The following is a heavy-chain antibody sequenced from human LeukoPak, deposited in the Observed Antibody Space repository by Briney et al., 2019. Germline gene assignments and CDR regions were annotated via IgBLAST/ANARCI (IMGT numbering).Heavy chain of an antibody. Sequence: GGSLRLSCAASGFTFSSYGMHWVRQAPGKGLEWVAVISYDGSNKYYADSVKGRFTISRDNSKNTLYLQMNSLRAEDTAVYYCAKASGYYMNWFDPWGQGTLVTVSS. CDR1: GFTFSSYG. V-gene: IGHV3-30*18. J-gene: IGHJ5*02. D-gene: IGHD3-22*01. CDR3: AKASGYYMNWFDP. CDR2: ISYDGSNK.